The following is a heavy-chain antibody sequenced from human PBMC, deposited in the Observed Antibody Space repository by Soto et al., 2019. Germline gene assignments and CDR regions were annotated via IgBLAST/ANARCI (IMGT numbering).Heavy chain of an antibody. CDR2: ISGSGGST. CDR3: AKEMSRVGYDSSGYIFDY. CDR1: GFTFSSYG. V-gene: IGHV3-23*01. Sequence: PGGSLRLSCAASGFTFSSYGMSWVRQAPGKGLEWVSVISGSGGSTYYADSVKGRFTISRDNSKNTLYLQMNSLRAEDTAVYYCAKEMSRVGYDSSGYIFDYWGQGTLVTVSS. D-gene: IGHD3-22*01. J-gene: IGHJ4*02.